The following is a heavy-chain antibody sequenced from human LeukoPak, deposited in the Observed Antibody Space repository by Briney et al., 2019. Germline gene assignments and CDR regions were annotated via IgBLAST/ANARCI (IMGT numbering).Heavy chain of an antibody. CDR2: INPNSGGT. D-gene: IGHD3-10*01. J-gene: IGHJ4*02. CDR3: ARDASFGELPH. CDR1: GYTFTGYY. V-gene: IGHV1-2*02. Sequence: ASVKVSCKSSGYTFTGYYMYGVRQAPGQGLEWMGWINPNSGGTNYAQKFQGRVTMTRDTSISTAYMELSRLRSDDTAVYYCARDASFGELPHWGQGPLVTVSS.